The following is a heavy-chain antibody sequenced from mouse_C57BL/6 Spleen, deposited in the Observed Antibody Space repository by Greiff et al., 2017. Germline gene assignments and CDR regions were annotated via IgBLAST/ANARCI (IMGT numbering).Heavy chain of an antibody. V-gene: IGHV1-55*01. CDR2: IYPGSGST. Sequence: QVQLQQPGAELVKPGASVKMSCTASGYTFTSYWITWVKQRPGQGLEWIGDIYPGSGSTNYNGKFKSKATLTVDTASSTAYMQLSSLTSEDSAVYYCARDPWYFDYWGQGTTLTVSS. J-gene: IGHJ2*01. CDR1: GYTFTSYW. CDR3: ARDPWYFDY.